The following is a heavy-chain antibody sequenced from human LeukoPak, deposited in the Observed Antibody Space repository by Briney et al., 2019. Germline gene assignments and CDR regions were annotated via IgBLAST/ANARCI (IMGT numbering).Heavy chain of an antibody. J-gene: IGHJ4*02. D-gene: IGHD3-22*01. CDR2: ISSSGSTI. CDR3: ASGSNYYDSSGYPDY. Sequence: GGSLRLSCAASGFTFSSYEMNWVRQAPGKGLEWVSYISSSGSTIYYADSVKGRFTISSDNAKNSLYLQMNSLRAEDTAVYYCASGSNYYDSSGYPDYWGQGTLVTVSS. V-gene: IGHV3-48*03. CDR1: GFTFSSYE.